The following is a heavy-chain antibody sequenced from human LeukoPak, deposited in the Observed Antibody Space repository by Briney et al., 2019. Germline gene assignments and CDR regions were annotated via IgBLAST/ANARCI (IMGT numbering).Heavy chain of an antibody. D-gene: IGHD1-14*01. CDR3: AKEAQAQPATYCSYFNY. V-gene: IGHV3-30*18. J-gene: IGHJ4*02. Sequence: PGGSLRLSCTASGFTFSSYGMHWVRQAPGKGLEWVAVISNDGSTKHYADSVKGRFTLSRDNSKNTLFLRMNSLRAEDTAVYYCAKEAQAQPATYCSYFNYWGQGTLVTVSS. CDR2: ISNDGSTK. CDR1: GFTFSSYG.